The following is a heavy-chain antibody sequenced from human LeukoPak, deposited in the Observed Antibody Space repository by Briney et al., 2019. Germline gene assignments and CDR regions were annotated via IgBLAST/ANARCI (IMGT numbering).Heavy chain of an antibody. D-gene: IGHD4-11*01. J-gene: IGHJ3*02. V-gene: IGHV3-48*02. CDR1: GFAFNTYS. CDR3: VRDAAYSAFNM. CDR2: IITTSPPK. Sequence: GSLRLSCAASGFAFNTYSMNWVRQAPGKGLQWVSSIITTSPPKNSADPVKARFTNSRDNAKNSLYLQMDSLRDEDTAVYYCVRDAAYSAFNMWGQGTMVTVSS.